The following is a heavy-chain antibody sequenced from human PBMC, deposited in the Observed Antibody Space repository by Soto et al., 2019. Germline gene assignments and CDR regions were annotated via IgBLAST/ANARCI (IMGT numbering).Heavy chain of an antibody. J-gene: IGHJ5*02. CDR2: IIPIFGTA. CDR3: ARGEDIVATGAFDP. V-gene: IGHV1-69*01. CDR1: GGTFSSYA. Sequence: QVQLVQSGAEVKKPGSSVKVSCKASGGTFSSYAISWVRQAPGQGLEWMGGIIPIFGTANYAQKFQGRVTITADESTSKAYMERSSLRSEDTDVYYCARGEDIVATGAFDPWGQGTLVTVSS. D-gene: IGHD5-12*01.